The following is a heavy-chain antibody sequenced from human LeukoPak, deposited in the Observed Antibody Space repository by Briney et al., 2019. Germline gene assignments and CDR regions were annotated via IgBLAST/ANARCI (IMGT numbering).Heavy chain of an antibody. V-gene: IGHV1-18*01. J-gene: IGHJ5*02. CDR1: GDTFTSYG. CDR3: ARGYGDGGWFDP. Sequence: ATLKVSCMASGDTFTSYGISWVRHAPGQGLEWMGWISAYNGNTNYAQKLQGRVTMTTDTSTSTAYMELRSLRSDDTAVYYCARGYGDGGWFDPWGQGTLVTVSS. D-gene: IGHD4-17*01. CDR2: ISAYNGNT.